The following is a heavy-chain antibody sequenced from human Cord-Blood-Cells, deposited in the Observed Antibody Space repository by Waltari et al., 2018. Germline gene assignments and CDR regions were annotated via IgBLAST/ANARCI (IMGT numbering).Heavy chain of an antibody. CDR3: ARDFGGSGSYYFDY. J-gene: IGHJ4*02. V-gene: IGHV1-69*01. CDR1: GGNLRRYA. D-gene: IGHD3-10*01. CDR2: IIPSFGTA. Sequence: QVQLVQSAAEVKKPVSSVNVSCKASGGNLRRYAISWLLQAPGQGVEWMGGIIPSFGTANYAQKFQGRVTITADETTSTAYMELSSLRSEYTAVYYWARDFGGSGSYYFDYWGQGTLVTVSS.